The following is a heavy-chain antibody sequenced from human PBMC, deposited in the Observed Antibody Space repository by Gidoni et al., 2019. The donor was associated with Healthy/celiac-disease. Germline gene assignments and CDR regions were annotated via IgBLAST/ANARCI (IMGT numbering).Heavy chain of an antibody. CDR2: IYYSGST. Sequence: QLQLQESGPGLVQPSATLSLTCPVSGGSLSSSSSYCGWLRQPPGKGLEWIGSIYYSGSTYYNPSLKSRVTISVDTSKNQFALKLSSVTAADTAVYYCARLGIAARPSYPFAANWSRFDPWGQGTLVTVSS. CDR1: GGSLSSSSSY. D-gene: IGHD6-6*01. V-gene: IGHV4-39*01. CDR3: ARLGIAARPSYPFAANWSRFDP. J-gene: IGHJ5*02.